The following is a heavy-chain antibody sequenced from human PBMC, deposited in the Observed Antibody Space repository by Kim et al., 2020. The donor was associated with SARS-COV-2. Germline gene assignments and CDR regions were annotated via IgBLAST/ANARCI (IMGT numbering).Heavy chain of an antibody. V-gene: IGHV4-34*01. CDR3: ARGGAEVVPSPILGIGPHYDYFILDV. D-gene: IGHD2-2*02. Sequence: SETLSLTCAVYGGSFSGHSWSWIRQPPGKGLEWIGEINHSGNVNYNPSLKSRVTISIDTSKNQFSLKLTSVTSADTAFYFCARGGAEVVPSPILGIGPHYDYFILDVWGHGTTVTVSS. CDR1: GGSFSGHS. CDR2: INHSGNV. J-gene: IGHJ6*02.